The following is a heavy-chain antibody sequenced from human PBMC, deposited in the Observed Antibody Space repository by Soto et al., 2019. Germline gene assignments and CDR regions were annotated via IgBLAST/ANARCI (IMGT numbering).Heavy chain of an antibody. V-gene: IGHV3-23*01. CDR3: AKEGVCSGGSCYPPWFDP. CDR2: ISGSGGST. Sequence: PGGSLRLSCAASGFTFSSYAMSWVRQAPGKGLEWVSAISGSGGSTYYADSVKGRFTISRDNSKNTLYLQMNSLRAEDTAVYYCAKEGVCSGGSCYPPWFDPWGQGTLVTDSS. D-gene: IGHD2-15*01. J-gene: IGHJ5*02. CDR1: GFTFSSYA.